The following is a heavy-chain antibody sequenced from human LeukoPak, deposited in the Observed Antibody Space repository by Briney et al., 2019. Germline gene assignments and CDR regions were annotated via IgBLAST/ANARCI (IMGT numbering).Heavy chain of an antibody. CDR1: GSIVSCAF. V-gene: IGHV3-53*01. Sequence: GGSLRLSWAPSGSIVSCAFMSCVRQAPGKGLEWVSVIYSDGSTYYADSVKSRFTISRDNSRNTLDLKMTGLRAEDTAVYYCARERGRGRDSPWFYYWGQGTIVTVFS. J-gene: IGHJ4*02. CDR2: IYSDGST. CDR3: ARERGRGRDSPWFYY. D-gene: IGHD1-26*01.